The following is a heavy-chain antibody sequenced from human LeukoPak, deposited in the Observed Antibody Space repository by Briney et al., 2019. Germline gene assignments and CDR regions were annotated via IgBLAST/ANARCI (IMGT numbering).Heavy chain of an antibody. CDR3: AKDLRYYYGPGSYEPLDY. D-gene: IGHD3-10*01. Sequence: PGGSLRLSCAASGFTFSSYGMHWVRQAPGKGLEWVAFIRYDGSNKYYADSVKGRFTISRDNSKNTLYLQMNSLRAEDTAVYYCAKDLRYYYGPGSYEPLDYWGQGTLVTVSS. J-gene: IGHJ4*02. V-gene: IGHV3-30*02. CDR1: GFTFSSYG. CDR2: IRYDGSNK.